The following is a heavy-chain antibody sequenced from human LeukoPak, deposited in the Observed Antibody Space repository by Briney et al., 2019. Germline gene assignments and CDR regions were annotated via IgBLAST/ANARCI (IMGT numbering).Heavy chain of an antibody. CDR3: ALIITIGIFDI. Sequence: GGSLRLSCAASGFTFSSYAMHWVRQAPGKGLEWVAVISYDGSNKYYADSVKGRFTISRDNSKNTLYLQMNSLRAEDTAVYYCALIITIGIFDIWGQGTMVTVSS. V-gene: IGHV3-30-3*01. CDR2: ISYDGSNK. CDR1: GFTFSSYA. D-gene: IGHD3-10*01. J-gene: IGHJ3*02.